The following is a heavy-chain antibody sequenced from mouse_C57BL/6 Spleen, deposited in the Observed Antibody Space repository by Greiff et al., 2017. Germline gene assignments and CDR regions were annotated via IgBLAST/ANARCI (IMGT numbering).Heavy chain of an antibody. CDR3: AREAQLGPFAY. CDR1: GYTFTSYW. J-gene: IGHJ3*01. V-gene: IGHV1-64*01. Sequence: QVQLKESGAELVKPGASVKLSCKASGYTFTSYWMHWVKQRPGQGLEWIGMINPNSGSTNYNEKFKSKATLTVDKSSSTAYMQLSSLTSEDSAVYYCAREAQLGPFAYWGQGTLVTVSA. CDR2: INPNSGST. D-gene: IGHD4-1*02.